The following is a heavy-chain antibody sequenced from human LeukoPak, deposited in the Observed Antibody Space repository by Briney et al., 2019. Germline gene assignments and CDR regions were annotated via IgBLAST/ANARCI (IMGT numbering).Heavy chain of an antibody. Sequence: GGSLRLSCAASEFTFDNYAMSWVRQAPGKGLEWVSGINTAGDTYYPGSVKGRFTISRENAKSSLYLQMNSLRAGDTAVYYCARAPRASSGWSGMDVWGQGTTVTVSS. CDR2: INTAGDT. CDR1: EFTFDNYA. D-gene: IGHD6-19*01. V-gene: IGHV3-13*01. J-gene: IGHJ6*02. CDR3: ARAPRASSGWSGMDV.